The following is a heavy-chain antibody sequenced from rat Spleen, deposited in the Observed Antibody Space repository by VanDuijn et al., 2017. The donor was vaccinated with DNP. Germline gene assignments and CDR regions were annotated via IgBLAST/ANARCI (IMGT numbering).Heavy chain of an antibody. V-gene: IGHV5-22*01. CDR2: IGSPAYAP. D-gene: IGHD4-3*01. Sequence: VPLVESGGGLVQPGRSLKLSCAASAFTFSAYYVAWVRQAPAKGPEWVAYIGSPAYAPYYGDSVKGRFTISRDNAKSTLYLQMNSLRSEDMATYYCVRWNSGHFDYWGQGVMVTVSS. J-gene: IGHJ2*01. CDR3: VRWNSGHFDY. CDR1: AFTFSAYY.